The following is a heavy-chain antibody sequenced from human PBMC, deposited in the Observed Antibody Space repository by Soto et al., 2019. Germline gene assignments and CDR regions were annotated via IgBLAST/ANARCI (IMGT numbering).Heavy chain of an antibody. V-gene: IGHV1-69*01. D-gene: IGHD2-15*01. J-gene: IGHJ4*02. CDR2: IIPIFGTA. Sequence: QVQLVQSGAEVKKPGSSVKVSCKASGGTFSSYAISWLRQAPGQGLEWMGGIIPIFGTANDAQKFQGGVTITADESTRRACMGLSSLRSADTAVYYCASRGGYCSGGSCYRLDYWGQGSLVTVSS. CDR3: ASRGGYCSGGSCYRLDY. CDR1: GGTFSSYA.